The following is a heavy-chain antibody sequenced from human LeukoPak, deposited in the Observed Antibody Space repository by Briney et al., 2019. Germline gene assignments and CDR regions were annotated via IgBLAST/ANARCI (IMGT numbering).Heavy chain of an antibody. V-gene: IGHV3-20*04. J-gene: IGHJ4*02. CDR3: ARDPYDSSGYRTYYFDY. Sequence: PGGSLRLSCAASGFTFDDYGMSWVRQAPGKGQEWVSGINWNGGSTGYADSVKGRFTISRDNAKNSLYLQMNSLRAEDTALYYCARDPYDSSGYRTYYFDYWGQGTLVTVSS. CDR1: GFTFDDYG. CDR2: INWNGGST. D-gene: IGHD3-22*01.